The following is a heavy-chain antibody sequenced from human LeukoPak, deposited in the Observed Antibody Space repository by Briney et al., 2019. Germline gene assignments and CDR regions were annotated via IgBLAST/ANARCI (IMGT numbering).Heavy chain of an antibody. CDR2: IIPISDTT. CDR1: RGTLISSA. J-gene: IGHJ6*03. V-gene: IGHV1-69*05. Sequence: SVKVSCKTSRGTLISSAISWVRQAPGRGLEWMGGIIPISDTTNYAQKFRGRVTFTTDDYTRTDYMDMSSLRSEDTAVYYCARGRLTRPMPPPYYYYMDVWGEGTAVTVSS. D-gene: IGHD3-16*01. CDR3: ARGRLTRPMPPPYYYYMDV.